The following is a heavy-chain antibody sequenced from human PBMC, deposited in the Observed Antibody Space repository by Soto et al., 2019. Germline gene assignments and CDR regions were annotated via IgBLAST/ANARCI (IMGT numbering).Heavy chain of an antibody. CDR3: ARVSGYSYDNYGMDV. J-gene: IGHJ6*02. D-gene: IGHD5-18*01. V-gene: IGHV4-30-2*01. CDR1: GGSISSGGYS. Sequence: PSETLSLTCAVSGGSISSGGYSWSWIRQPPGKGLEWIGYIYHSRSTYYNPSLKSRVTISVDRSKNQFSLKLSSVTAADTAVYYCARVSGYSYDNYGMDVWGQGTTVTVSS. CDR2: IYHSRST.